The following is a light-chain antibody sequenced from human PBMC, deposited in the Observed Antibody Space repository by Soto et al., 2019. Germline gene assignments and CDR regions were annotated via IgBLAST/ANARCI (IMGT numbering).Light chain of an antibody. J-gene: IGKJ5*01. V-gene: IGKV1-5*03. CDR1: QSISSW. Sequence: DIQVTQSPSTLSASVGDRVTITCRASQSISSWLAWYQHKPGKAPKILLYKASSLESGVPSRFSGSGSGTEFTLTISSLQPDDFANYYCQQYNSHPITFGQGTRLEIK. CDR3: QQYNSHPIT. CDR2: KAS.